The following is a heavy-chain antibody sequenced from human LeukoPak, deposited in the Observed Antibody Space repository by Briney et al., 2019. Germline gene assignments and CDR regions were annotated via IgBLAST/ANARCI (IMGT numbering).Heavy chain of an antibody. D-gene: IGHD3-10*01. CDR3: AKSLEGLLWFGESFDY. J-gene: IGHJ4*02. V-gene: IGHV3-53*01. CDR2: IYSGGST. Sequence: GGSLRLSCAASGFTVSSNYMSWVRQAPGKGLEWVSIIYSGGSTYYADSVKGRFTISRDNSKNTLYLQMNSLRAEDTAVYYCAKSLEGLLWFGESFDYWGQGTLVTVSS. CDR1: GFTVSSNY.